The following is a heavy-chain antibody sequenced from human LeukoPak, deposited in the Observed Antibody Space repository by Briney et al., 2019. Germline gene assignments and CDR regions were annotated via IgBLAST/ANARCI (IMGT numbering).Heavy chain of an antibody. D-gene: IGHD3-9*01. CDR2: INPNSGGT. V-gene: IGHV1-2*02. Sequence: ASVKVSCKASGYTFTGYYMHWVRQAPGQGLEWMGWINPNSGGTNYAQKFQGRVTMTGDTSISTAYMELSRLRSDDTAVYYCARGGGSSLRYFDWSLRYYFDYWGQGTLVTVSS. J-gene: IGHJ4*02. CDR1: GYTFTGYY. CDR3: ARGGGSSLRYFDWSLRYYFDY.